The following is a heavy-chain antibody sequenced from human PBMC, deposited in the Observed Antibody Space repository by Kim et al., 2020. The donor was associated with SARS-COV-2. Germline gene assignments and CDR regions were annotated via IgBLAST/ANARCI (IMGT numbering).Heavy chain of an antibody. CDR1: GGSISTSSYY. D-gene: IGHD3-22*01. J-gene: IGHJ4*02. CDR2: IYYSGDT. CDR3: ARHPSYYYDSSGYYGGCLDY. Sequence: SETLSLTCTVSGGSISTSSYYWGWIRQPPGKGLEWIGSIYYSGDTYYNPSLKSRVTISVDTSKNQFSLKLTSVTAADTAVYYCARHPSYYYDSSGYYGGCLDYWGQGTLVTVSS. V-gene: IGHV4-39*01.